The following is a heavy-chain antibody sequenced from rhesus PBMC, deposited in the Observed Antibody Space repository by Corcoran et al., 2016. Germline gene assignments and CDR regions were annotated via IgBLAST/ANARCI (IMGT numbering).Heavy chain of an antibody. V-gene: IGHV4-76*01. D-gene: IGHD4-29*01. CDR2: IYGSSGST. J-gene: IGHJ4*01. CDR1: GYSIRSGYD. CDR3: ARETLYGTSYLFDY. Sequence: QVQLQESGPGVVKPSETLSLTCAVSGYSIRSGYDWSWIRQPPGKGLEWIGYIYGSSGSTNYNPSLKNRVTISKDTSKNQFSLKLSSVTAADTAVYYCARETLYGTSYLFDYWCQGVLVTVSS.